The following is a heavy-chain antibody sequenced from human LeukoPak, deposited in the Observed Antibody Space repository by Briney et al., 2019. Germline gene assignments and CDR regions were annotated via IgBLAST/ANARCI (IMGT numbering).Heavy chain of an antibody. D-gene: IGHD3-16*01. V-gene: IGHV3-43*01. J-gene: IGHJ4*02. CDR1: GFTFDDYT. CDR2: ISGDGDST. CDR3: AKDLYGY. Sequence: PGGSLRLSCAASGFTFDDYTMQWVPQAPRKGLEWVYLISGDGDSTFYADAVKGLFTITRGNSKNSLYLQMNSLRIEDTALYYCAKDLYGYWGQGTLVTVSS.